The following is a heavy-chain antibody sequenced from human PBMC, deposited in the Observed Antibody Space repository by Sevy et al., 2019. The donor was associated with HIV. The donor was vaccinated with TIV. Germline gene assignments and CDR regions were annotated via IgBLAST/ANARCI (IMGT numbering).Heavy chain of an antibody. D-gene: IGHD2-21*01. Sequence: GGSLSLSCAASGFTFTDYFMGWVRQPPGKGLEWVANIDQDGSQKNYVDSVKGRFTISRDNAKNSVYLQMNRLRVDDTAVYYCARELWPGDYWGQGTLVTVSS. V-gene: IGHV3-7*01. CDR3: ARELWPGDY. J-gene: IGHJ4*02. CDR2: IDQDGSQK. CDR1: GFTFTDYF.